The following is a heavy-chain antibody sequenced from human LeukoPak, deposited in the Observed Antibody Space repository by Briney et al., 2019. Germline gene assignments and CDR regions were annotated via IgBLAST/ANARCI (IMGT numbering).Heavy chain of an antibody. Sequence: PSETLSLTCTVSGDSISSSSYYWGWIRQPPGKGLEWIGSIFHSGSTYYNPSLKSRVTISVDTSKNQFSLKLTSVTAADTAVYYCARGPTYQPIDYWGQGTLVTVSS. CDR3: ARGPTYQPIDY. D-gene: IGHD2-2*01. V-gene: IGHV4-39*01. J-gene: IGHJ4*02. CDR2: IFHSGST. CDR1: GDSISSSSYY.